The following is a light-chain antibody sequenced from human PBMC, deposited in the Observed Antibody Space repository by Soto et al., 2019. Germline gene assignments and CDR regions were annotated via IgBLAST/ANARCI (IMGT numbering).Light chain of an antibody. Sequence: DIQMTQSPRFLSASVGDRVTITCRASQNIRTYLTWYQQKPGKGPTVLIYAASTLQSGVPSRFSGSGSGTEFTLTISNLQPDDFATYYRQQYDLPPWTFGLGTKVDIK. CDR1: QNIRTY. J-gene: IGKJ1*01. CDR2: AAS. CDR3: QQYDLPPWT. V-gene: IGKV1-39*01.